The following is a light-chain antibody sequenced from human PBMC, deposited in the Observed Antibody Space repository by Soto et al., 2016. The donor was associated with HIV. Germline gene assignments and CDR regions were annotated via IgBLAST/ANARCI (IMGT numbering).Light chain of an antibody. CDR3: QAWDSNTGV. J-gene: IGLJ1*01. V-gene: IGLV3-1*01. CDR1: KLGDKY. CDR2: QDS. Sequence: SYELTQPPSVSVSPGQTASITCSGDKLGDKYVCWYQQKPGQSPMLVIYQDSKRPSAIPERFSGSNSGNTTTLTISGTQAMDEADYYCQAWDSNTGVFGTGTKVTVL.